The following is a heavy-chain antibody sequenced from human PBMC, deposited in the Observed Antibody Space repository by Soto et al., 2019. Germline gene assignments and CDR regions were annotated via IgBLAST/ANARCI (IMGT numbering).Heavy chain of an antibody. J-gene: IGHJ4*02. D-gene: IGHD3-16*02. CDR2: INHSGST. CDR1: GGSFSGYY. Sequence: SETLSLTCAVYGGSFSGYYWSWIRQPPGKGLEWIGEINHSGSTNYNPSLKSRVTISVDTSKNQFSLKLSSVTAADTAVYYCARARNLRYDYVWGSYRYTRFDYWGQGTLVTVSS. CDR3: ARARNLRYDYVWGSYRYTRFDY. V-gene: IGHV4-34*01.